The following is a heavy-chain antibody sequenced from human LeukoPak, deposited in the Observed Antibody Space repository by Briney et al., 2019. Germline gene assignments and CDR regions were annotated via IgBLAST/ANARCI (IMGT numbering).Heavy chain of an antibody. Sequence: GASVKVSCKVSGYTLTELSMHWVRQAPGIGLEWMGGFDPEDGETIYAQKFQGRVTMTEDTSTDTAYMELSSLRSEDTAVYYCATDALGHYYDSSGYYPTWDYWGQGTLVTVSS. J-gene: IGHJ4*02. CDR1: GYTLTELS. CDR2: FDPEDGET. CDR3: ATDALGHYYDSSGYYPTWDY. D-gene: IGHD3-22*01. V-gene: IGHV1-24*01.